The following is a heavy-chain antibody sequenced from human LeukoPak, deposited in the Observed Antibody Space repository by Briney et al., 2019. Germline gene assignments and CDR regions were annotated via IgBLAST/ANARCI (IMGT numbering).Heavy chain of an antibody. CDR2: IYHSGSS. V-gene: IGHV4-38-2*02. CDR3: ARDRIRSWDPPYFDY. J-gene: IGHJ4*02. Sequence: SETLSLTCTVSGYSISSGYYWGWIRQPPGKGLEWIGSIYHSGSSYYNPSLKSRVAISADTSKNQFSLTLSSVTAADTAVYYCARDRIRSWDPPYFDYWGQGTLVTVSS. D-gene: IGHD1-26*01. CDR1: GYSISSGYY.